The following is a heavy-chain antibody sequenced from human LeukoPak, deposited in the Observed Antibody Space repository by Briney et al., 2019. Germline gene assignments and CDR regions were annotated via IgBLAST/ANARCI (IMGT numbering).Heavy chain of an antibody. CDR3: TRHLIDH. J-gene: IGHJ4*02. CDR2: VRSRASDYAT. CDR1: GFSFSDAA. Sequence: GGSLRLSCAASGFSFSDAAIHWVRQASGKGLEWVGRVRSRASDYATAYAASVKGRFTISRDESKNTAYLQMNSLRTEDTAVYYCTRHLIDHWGQGTLVTVSS. V-gene: IGHV3-73*01.